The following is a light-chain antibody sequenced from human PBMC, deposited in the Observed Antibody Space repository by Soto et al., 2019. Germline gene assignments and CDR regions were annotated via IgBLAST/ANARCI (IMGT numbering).Light chain of an antibody. Sequence: QSVLTQPPSVSAAPGQTVTISCSGSSSNIGNNYVSWYQQFPGTAPKVLIYDNNKRPSGIPDRFSGSKSGTSATLGITGLQTGDEADYYCGTWDSSLRGGVFGGGTKLTVL. CDR1: SSNIGNNY. CDR2: DNN. V-gene: IGLV1-51*01. CDR3: GTWDSSLRGGV. J-gene: IGLJ2*01.